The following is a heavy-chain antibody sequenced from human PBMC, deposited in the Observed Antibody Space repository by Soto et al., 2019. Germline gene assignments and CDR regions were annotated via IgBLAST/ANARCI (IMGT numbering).Heavy chain of an antibody. Sequence: SETLSLTCTVSGASVSSVNYYWSWIRQPPGKGLEWIGYIYYNGDTKYNPSLKSRGTISRDTSKSQFSLKLTSVTAADTAVYYCAKDSVYDGGKKFDPWGQGTLVTVSS. CDR2: IYYNGDT. V-gene: IGHV4-61*01. CDR3: AKDSVYDGGKKFDP. CDR1: GASVSSVNYY. J-gene: IGHJ5*02. D-gene: IGHD2-15*01.